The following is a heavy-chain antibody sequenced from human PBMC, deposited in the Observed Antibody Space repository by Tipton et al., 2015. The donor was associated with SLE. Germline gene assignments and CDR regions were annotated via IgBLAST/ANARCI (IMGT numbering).Heavy chain of an antibody. CDR2: ITSGSGTI. CDR1: GFTFSDYT. CDR3: ARDKDWAFDY. J-gene: IGHJ4*02. Sequence: SLRLSCAASGFTFSDYTMNWVRQAPGKGLEWVSYITSGSGTIYYADSVKGRFTISRDNAKNSLYLQMNSLRAEDTAVYYCARDKDWAFDYWGQGTLVTVSS. V-gene: IGHV3-48*01. D-gene: IGHD3/OR15-3a*01.